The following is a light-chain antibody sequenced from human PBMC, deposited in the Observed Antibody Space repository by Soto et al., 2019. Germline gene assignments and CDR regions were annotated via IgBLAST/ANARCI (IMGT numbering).Light chain of an antibody. V-gene: IGKV2-28*01. J-gene: IGKJ1*01. CDR3: MQALQTPPT. CDR2: LGS. CDR1: QSLLHVNGYSY. Sequence: IVVTQSPLSLPVTPGETASISCRSNQSLLHVNGYSYLDWYLQKPGQSPQLLIYLGSNRASGVTDRFSGSGSGTEFTLTGSRVEAEDVGVYYGMQALQTPPTFGQGTKVEIK.